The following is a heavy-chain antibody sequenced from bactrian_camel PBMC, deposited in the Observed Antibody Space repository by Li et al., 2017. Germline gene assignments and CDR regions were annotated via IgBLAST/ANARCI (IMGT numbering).Heavy chain of an antibody. D-gene: IGHD3*01. CDR3: AADLRCYLRDSILYTY. CDR2: IGSGSDGRA. J-gene: IGHJ4*01. CDR1: GVTYDTFC. Sequence: HVQLVESGGGSVQTGGSLKLSCVVSGVTYDTFCLGWFRQAPGKEREGVATIGSGSDGRATYADSVKGRFTISRDNARNTLYLQMNSLKTEDTAMYYCAADLRCYLRDSILYTYRGQGTQVTVS. V-gene: IGHV3-3*01.